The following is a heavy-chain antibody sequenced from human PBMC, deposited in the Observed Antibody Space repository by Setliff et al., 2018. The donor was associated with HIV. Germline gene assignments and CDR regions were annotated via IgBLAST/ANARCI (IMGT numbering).Heavy chain of an antibody. CDR1: GYTFTGYA. Sequence: ASVKVSCKASGYTFTGYAISWVRQAPGQRLEWLGWISAYNGDTNYAQKVQGRVSMTIDTSTSTAYMELRSLRSDDMAVYYCARRGVFDAFDIWGQGTMVTVSS. CDR3: ARRGVFDAFDI. J-gene: IGHJ3*02. CDR2: ISAYNGDT. V-gene: IGHV1-18*03. D-gene: IGHD6-13*01.